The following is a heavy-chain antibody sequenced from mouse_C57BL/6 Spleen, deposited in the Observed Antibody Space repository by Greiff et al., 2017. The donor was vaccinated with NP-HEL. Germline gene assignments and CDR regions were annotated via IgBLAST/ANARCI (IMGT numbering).Heavy chain of an antibody. D-gene: IGHD2-4*01. V-gene: IGHV5-12*01. Sequence: EVKLVESGGGLVQPGGSLKLSCAASGFTFSDYYMYWVRQTPEKRLEWVAYISNGGGSTYYPDTVKGRFTISRDNAKNTLYLQMSRLKSEDTAMYYCARLYYDYDEAYWGQGTLVTVSA. CDR3: ARLYYDYDEAY. CDR1: GFTFSDYY. J-gene: IGHJ3*01. CDR2: ISNGGGST.